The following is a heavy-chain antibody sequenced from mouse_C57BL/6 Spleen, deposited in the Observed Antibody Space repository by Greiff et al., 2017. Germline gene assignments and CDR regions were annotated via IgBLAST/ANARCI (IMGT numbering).Heavy chain of an antibody. CDR1: GYTFTDYN. J-gene: IGHJ4*01. D-gene: IGHD1-1*01. CDR3: ARFLSYCGSRGAMAY. Sequence: EVQLQQSGPELVKPGASVKIPCKASGYTFTDYNMDWVKQSHGKSLEWIGDINPNNGGTIYNQKFKGKATLTVDKSSSTAYMELRRLTSEGTAVYDCARFLSYCGSRGAMAYWGQGTSVTVSS. CDR2: INPNNGGT. V-gene: IGHV1-18*01.